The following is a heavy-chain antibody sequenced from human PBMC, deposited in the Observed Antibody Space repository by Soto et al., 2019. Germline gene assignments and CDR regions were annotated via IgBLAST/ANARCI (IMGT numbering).Heavy chain of an antibody. CDR3: ARAGPEPPPLYAFDI. V-gene: IGHV1-2*04. D-gene: IGHD1-1*01. CDR2: INPNSGGT. CDR1: GYTFTGYY. J-gene: IGHJ3*02. Sequence: ASVKVSCKASGYTFTGYYMHWVRQAPGQGLEWMGWINPNSGGTNYAQKFQGWVTMTRDTSISTAYMELSRLRSDDTAVYYCARAGPEPPPLYAFDIWGQGTMVTVSS.